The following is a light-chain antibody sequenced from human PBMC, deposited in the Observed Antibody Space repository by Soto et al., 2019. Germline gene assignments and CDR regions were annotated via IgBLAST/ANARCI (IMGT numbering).Light chain of an antibody. CDR2: GAS. V-gene: IGKV3-20*01. CDR3: QQYGSFGT. Sequence: EIVFTQSTGTMSLSPGERFTLSCLASQSVSSSYLAWYQQKPGQDPRLLIYGASSRATGIPDRFSGSGSGTDFTLTISRLEPEDFAVYYCQQYGSFGTVGQGTKVEIK. J-gene: IGKJ1*01. CDR1: QSVSSSY.